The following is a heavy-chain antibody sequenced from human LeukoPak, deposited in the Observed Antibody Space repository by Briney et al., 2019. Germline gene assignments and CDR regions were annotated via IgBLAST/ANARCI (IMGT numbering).Heavy chain of an antibody. J-gene: IGHJ6*03. D-gene: IGHD2-15*01. Sequence: PLETLSLTCTVSGGPIISHYWTWIRQSPVKGLEWIGDISNSGSTSYNPSLKSRVTISIDTSKNQFSLKLSSVTAADTAVYYCGRDALVGYLSFYYMDVWGKGTTVTVSS. V-gene: IGHV4-59*11. CDR3: GRDALVGYLSFYYMDV. CDR2: ISNSGST. CDR1: GGPIISHY.